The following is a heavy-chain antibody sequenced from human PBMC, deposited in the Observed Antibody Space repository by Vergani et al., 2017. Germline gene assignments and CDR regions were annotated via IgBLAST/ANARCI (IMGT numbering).Heavy chain of an antibody. CDR3: TKGSVYYHGSAVHGNDPYTGFDR. V-gene: IGHV3-9*01. Sequence: EVDLVESGGGLAQPGGSLRLSCEASGITFWKFGMHWVRQGPGKGLEWVSGISWNSGTVDYADSVRGRFTISRDNAKNSLFLELKSLRFEDTAVYFCTKGSVYYHGSAVHGNDPYTGFDRWGQGTLGTVSS. CDR1: GITFWKFG. D-gene: IGHD5/OR15-5a*01. J-gene: IGHJ3*01. CDR2: ISWNSGTV.